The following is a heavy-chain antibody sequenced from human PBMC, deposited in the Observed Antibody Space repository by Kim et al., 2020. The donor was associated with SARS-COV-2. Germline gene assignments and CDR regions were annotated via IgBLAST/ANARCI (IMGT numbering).Heavy chain of an antibody. D-gene: IGHD6-13*01. CDR2: IYYSGST. Sequence: SETLSLTCTVSGGSISSYYWSWIRQPPGKGLEWIGYIYYSGSTNYNPSLKSRVTISVDTSKNQFSLKLSSVTAADTAVYYCARDRAAAAGPAGKEGYYNGMDVWGQGTTVTVSS. V-gene: IGHV4-59*13. J-gene: IGHJ6*02. CDR3: ARDRAAAAGPAGKEGYYNGMDV. CDR1: GGSISSYY.